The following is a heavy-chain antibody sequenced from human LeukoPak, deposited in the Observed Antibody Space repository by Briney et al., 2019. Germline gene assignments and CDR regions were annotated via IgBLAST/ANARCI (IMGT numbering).Heavy chain of an antibody. CDR3: ARSCSSTTCYTLWWFDP. D-gene: IGHD2-2*02. Sequence: ASVKVSCKASGYTFTNCGISWVRQAPGQGLEWMGWISVYNGNTNYAQNLQGRVTMTTDTSTSTAYMELRSLRSDDTAVYYCARSCSSTTCYTLWWFDPWGQGTLVTVSS. J-gene: IGHJ5*02. V-gene: IGHV1-18*01. CDR1: GYTFTNCG. CDR2: ISVYNGNT.